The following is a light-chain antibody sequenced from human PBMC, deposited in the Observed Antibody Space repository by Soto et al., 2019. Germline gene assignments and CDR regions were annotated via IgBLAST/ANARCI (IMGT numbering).Light chain of an antibody. J-gene: IGKJ1*01. CDR2: VAS. CDR3: QQYKLYPWT. CDR1: QSIGSS. Sequence: DIQMTQSPSTLSASVGDRVTITCRASQSIGSSLAWYQQKPGKAPNLLIYVASNLESGVPSRFSSSGSGTEFTLTISSLQPDDFATYYCQQYKLYPWTFGQGTKVEIQ. V-gene: IGKV1-5*03.